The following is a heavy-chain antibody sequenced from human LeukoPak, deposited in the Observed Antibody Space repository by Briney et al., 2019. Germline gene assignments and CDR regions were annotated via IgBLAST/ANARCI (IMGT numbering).Heavy chain of an antibody. CDR3: ARERGFGELFFAY. V-gene: IGHV1-18*01. J-gene: IGHJ4*02. CDR2: ISTYNGDT. Sequence: ASVKVSCKASGYTFTSYGISWVRQAPGQGLEWMGWISTYNGDTNYAQKFQGRVTMTTDTSTNTAYMELRTLRSDDTAMYYCARERGFGELFFAYWGQGTLVTVSS. CDR1: GYTFTSYG. D-gene: IGHD3-10*01.